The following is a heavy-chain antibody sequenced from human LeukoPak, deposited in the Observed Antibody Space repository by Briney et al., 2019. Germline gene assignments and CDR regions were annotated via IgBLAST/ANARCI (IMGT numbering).Heavy chain of an antibody. V-gene: IGHV3-23*01. CDR1: GFTFSSYA. Sequence: PEGSLRLSCAASGFTFSSYAMSWVRQAPGKGLEWVSAISGSGGSTYYADSVKGRFTISRDNSKNTLYLQMNSLRAEDTAVYYCAKGVGPYSSGFDDAFDIWGQGTMVTVSS. J-gene: IGHJ3*02. CDR3: AKGVGPYSSGFDDAFDI. CDR2: ISGSGGST. D-gene: IGHD6-19*01.